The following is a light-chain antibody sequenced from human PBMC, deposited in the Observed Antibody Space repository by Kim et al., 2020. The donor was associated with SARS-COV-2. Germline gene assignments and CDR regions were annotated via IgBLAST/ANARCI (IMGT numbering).Light chain of an antibody. Sequence: ALGQTVRITCQGDSLRKSYASWYQQKPGQAPILVMSDENNRPSGIPDRFSGSSSGSTASLTITGAQAEDEADYYRCSRDSTAKDYVFGTGTKVTVL. V-gene: IGLV3-19*01. J-gene: IGLJ1*01. CDR2: DEN. CDR3: CSRDSTAKDYV. CDR1: SLRKSY.